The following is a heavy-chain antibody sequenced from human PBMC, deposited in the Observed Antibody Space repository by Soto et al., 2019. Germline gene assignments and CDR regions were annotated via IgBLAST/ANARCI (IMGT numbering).Heavy chain of an antibody. V-gene: IGHV1-8*01. D-gene: IGHD2-15*01. CDR1: GYNFTNFD. Sequence: ASVKVSCKTTGYNFTNFDINWVRQAPGRGLVWMGWMNPSSGESGSAQNFPGRVPMTRDISTRTFFMQLTLQRSEDTAMYYCAKLSEYCNGIKCYSNFDFWGRGTQVTVSS. CDR3: AKLSEYCNGIKCYSNFDF. CDR2: MNPSSGES. J-gene: IGHJ4*01.